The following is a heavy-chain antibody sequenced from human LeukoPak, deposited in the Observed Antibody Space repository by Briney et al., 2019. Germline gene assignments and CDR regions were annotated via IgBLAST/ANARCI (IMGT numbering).Heavy chain of an antibody. D-gene: IGHD6-19*01. CDR2: MYYSGSI. CDR3: ARFPPGIAVAGHNDY. V-gene: IGHV4-61*01. CDR1: GASVTSGSYY. Sequence: SETLSLTCTVPGASVTSGSYYWSWIQPPPGKGLEWIGYMYYSGSINYNPSLKSRVPISVDTSKNQFSLKLSSVTAADTAVYYCARFPPGIAVAGHNDYWGQGTLVIVSS. J-gene: IGHJ4*02.